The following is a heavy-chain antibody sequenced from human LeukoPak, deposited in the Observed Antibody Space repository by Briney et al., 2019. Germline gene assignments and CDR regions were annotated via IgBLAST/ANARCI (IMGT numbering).Heavy chain of an antibody. CDR1: GFIFSNYA. D-gene: IGHD3-10*01. J-gene: IGHJ4*02. CDR3: ARDHDYYGSGSYGRTVTV. Sequence: GGSLRLSCAASGFIFSNYAMNWVRQAPGKGLEWVSSITSSSAYIYYADSVKGRFTISRDNAKNSLYLQMNSLRAEDTAVYYCARDHDYYGSGSYGRTVTVWGQGTLVTVSS. CDR2: ITSSSAYI. V-gene: IGHV3-21*04.